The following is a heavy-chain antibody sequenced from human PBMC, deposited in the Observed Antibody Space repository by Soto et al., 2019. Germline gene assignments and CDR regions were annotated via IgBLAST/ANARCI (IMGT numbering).Heavy chain of an antibody. Sequence: GGSLRLSCATSDFTFRNYWMNWVRQAPGKGLEWVANIKPDGSATNYVDSVKGRFTISRDNVRNSVSLQMNSLRVEDTAVYFCFGGNGGPQWGQGTLVSVSS. J-gene: IGHJ4*02. V-gene: IGHV3-7*03. CDR2: IKPDGSAT. D-gene: IGHD3-16*01. CDR1: DFTFRNYW. CDR3: FGGNGGPQ.